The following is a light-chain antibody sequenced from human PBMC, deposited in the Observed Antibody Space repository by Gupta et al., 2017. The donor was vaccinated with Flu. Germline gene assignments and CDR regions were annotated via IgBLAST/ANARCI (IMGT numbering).Light chain of an antibody. Sequence: TLSVSPGEGATLACRASQSSVASNLAWYQQKPGRSPRLLIYRASTRATGIPARFSGSGSGTDFTLTISSRQSEDFGVYYCQQYEDWPRITFGQGTRLEIK. CDR3: QQYEDWPRIT. V-gene: IGKV3-15*01. J-gene: IGKJ5*01. CDR2: RAS. CDR1: QSSVASN.